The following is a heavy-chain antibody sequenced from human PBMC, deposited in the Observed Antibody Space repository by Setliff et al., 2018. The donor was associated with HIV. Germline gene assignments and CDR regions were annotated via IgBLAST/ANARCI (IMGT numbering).Heavy chain of an antibody. CDR2: IIPVLGLS. J-gene: IGHJ4*02. V-gene: IGHV1-69*10. CDR1: GDTFSSYA. Sequence: SVKVSCKASGDTFSSYAISWVRQAPGQGLEWMGGIIPVLGLSYYSQNFQGRVTITADESTSTAYMELSSLRTEDTAVYYCARRGNYYASAFDYLGQGTLVTVSS. D-gene: IGHD3-10*01. CDR3: ARRGNYYASAFDY.